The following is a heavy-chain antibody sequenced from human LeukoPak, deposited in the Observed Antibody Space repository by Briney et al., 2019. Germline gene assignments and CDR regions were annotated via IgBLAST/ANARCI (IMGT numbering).Heavy chain of an antibody. CDR3: ARRWGSGNYYGSGSYLYYYYGMDV. CDR2: INHSGST. Sequence: PSETLSLTCAVYGGSFSGYYWSWIRQPPGKGLEWIGEINHSGSTNYNPSLKSRVTISVDTSKNQFSLKLSSVTAADTAVYHCARRWGSGNYYGSGSYLYYYYGMDVWGQGTTVTVSS. D-gene: IGHD3-10*01. V-gene: IGHV4-34*01. J-gene: IGHJ6*02. CDR1: GGSFSGYY.